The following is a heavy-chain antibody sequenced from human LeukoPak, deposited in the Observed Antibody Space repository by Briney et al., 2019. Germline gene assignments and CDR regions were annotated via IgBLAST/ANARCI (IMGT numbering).Heavy chain of an antibody. J-gene: IGHJ4*02. CDR3: AGQSYYGNAWY. V-gene: IGHV4-34*01. D-gene: IGHD3-10*01. Sequence: SETLSLTCAVYGGSFSGYYWSWIRQPPGKGLEWIGEINHSGSTNYNLSLKSRVTISVDTSKNQFSLKLSSVTAADTAIYYCAGQSYYGNAWYWGQGTLVTVSS. CDR2: INHSGST. CDR1: GGSFSGYY.